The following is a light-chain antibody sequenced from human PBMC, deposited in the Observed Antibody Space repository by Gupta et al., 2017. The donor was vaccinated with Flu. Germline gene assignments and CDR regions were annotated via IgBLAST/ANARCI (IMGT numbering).Light chain of an antibody. CDR3: QSYDSSTQV. J-gene: IGLJ3*02. Sequence: NFMLTQPHSVSASPGKTVTFPCTRSGGSIASNYVQWYQQRPGSAPTTVIFEDNRRPSGVPDRFSGSIDSSSNSASLTISGLKTEDEADYYCQSYDSSTQVFGGGTKLTVL. CDR2: EDN. CDR1: GGSIASNY. V-gene: IGLV6-57*03.